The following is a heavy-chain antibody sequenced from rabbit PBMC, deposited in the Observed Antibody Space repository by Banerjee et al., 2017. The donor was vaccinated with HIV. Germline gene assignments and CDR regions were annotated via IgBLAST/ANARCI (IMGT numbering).Heavy chain of an antibody. J-gene: IGHJ4*01. Sequence: QSLEESGGDLVKPGASLTLTCTASGFSFSSSYYMCWVRQAPGKGLEWIACIYNGDGSTYYASWVNGRFTISRSTSLNTVTLQMTSLTVADTATYFCATDSAAYAGYAYALNLWGPGTLVTIS. D-gene: IGHD6-1*01. V-gene: IGHV1S40*01. CDR1: GFSFSSSYY. CDR2: IYNGDGST. CDR3: ATDSAAYAGYAYALNL.